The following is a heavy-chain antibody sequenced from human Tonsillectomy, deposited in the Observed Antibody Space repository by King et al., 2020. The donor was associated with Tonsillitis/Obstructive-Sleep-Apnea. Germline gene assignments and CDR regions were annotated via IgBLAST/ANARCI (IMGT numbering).Heavy chain of an antibody. CDR3: ARAAPLYCSXTXYYYFDY. V-gene: IGHV4-31*03. J-gene: IGHJ4*02. CDR1: GGSISSGGYY. CDR2: IFYSGST. Sequence: VQLQESGPGLVKPSQTLSLTCTVSGGSISSGGYYWSWIRQHPGKGLEWIGYIFYSGSTNYNASLKSRVTMSVDTSKNQFSLKLSSVTAADTAVYYFARAAPLYCSXTXYYYFDYWGQGTLVTVSS. D-gene: IGHD2-2*01.